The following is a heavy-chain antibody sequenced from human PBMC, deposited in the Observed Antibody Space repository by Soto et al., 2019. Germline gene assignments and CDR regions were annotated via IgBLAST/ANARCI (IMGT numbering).Heavy chain of an antibody. J-gene: IGHJ6*03. D-gene: IGHD6-6*01. V-gene: IGHV3-23*01. CDR1: GFIFSSYA. CDR2: LSGSGGST. CDR3: AKDSSSSPRIYYYYYYMDV. Sequence: GGSLRLSCAASGFIFSSYAMSWVRQAPGKGLEWVSALSGSGGSTYYADSVKGRFSISRDSSQNTLYLQMNSLRAEDTAVYYCAKDSSSSPRIYYYYYYMDVWGKGTTVTVSS.